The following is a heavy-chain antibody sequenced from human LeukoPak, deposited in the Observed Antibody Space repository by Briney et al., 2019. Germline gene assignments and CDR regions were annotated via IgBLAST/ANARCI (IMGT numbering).Heavy chain of an antibody. CDR2: ISSSGSSI. CDR3: ARVHYNTAMVDIDY. Sequence: GGSLRLSCTASGFTFSSYEMHWVRQAPGKGLEWISYISSSGSSIYYADSVKGRFTISRDNGKNSLYLQMNSLRAEDTAVYYCARVHYNTAMVDIDYWGQGTLVTVSS. J-gene: IGHJ4*02. V-gene: IGHV3-48*03. CDR1: GFTFSSYE. D-gene: IGHD5-18*01.